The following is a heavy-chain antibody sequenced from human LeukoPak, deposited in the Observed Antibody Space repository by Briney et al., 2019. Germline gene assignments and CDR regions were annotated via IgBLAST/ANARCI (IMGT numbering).Heavy chain of an antibody. CDR2: MNPNSGNT. V-gene: IGHV1-8*01. Sequence: ASVKVSCKASGYTFTSYDINWVRQATGQGLEWMGWMNPNSGNTGYAQKFQGRVTMTRNTSISTAYMEPSSLRSEDTAVYYCTRDVDYLGDFDYWGQGTLVTVSS. D-gene: IGHD4-11*01. CDR3: TRDVDYLGDFDY. CDR1: GYTFTSYD. J-gene: IGHJ4*02.